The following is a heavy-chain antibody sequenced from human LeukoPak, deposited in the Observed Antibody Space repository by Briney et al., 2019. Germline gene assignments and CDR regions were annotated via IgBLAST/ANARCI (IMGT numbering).Heavy chain of an antibody. J-gene: IGHJ4*02. CDR1: GGTFSSYA. CDR2: IIPIFGTA. CDR3: ATDSGRRGYDSSGGDFDY. Sequence: SVKVSCKASGGTFSSYAISWVRQAPGQGLEWMGGIIPIFGTANYAQKFQGRVTITADESTSTAYMELSSLRSEDTAVYYCATDSGRRGYDSSGGDFDYWGQGALVTVSS. D-gene: IGHD3-22*01. V-gene: IGHV1-69*01.